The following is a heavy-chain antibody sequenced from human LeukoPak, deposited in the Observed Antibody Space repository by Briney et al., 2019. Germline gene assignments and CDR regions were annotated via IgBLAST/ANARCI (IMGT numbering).Heavy chain of an antibody. J-gene: IGHJ5*02. CDR2: INPNCGGT. CDR1: GYTFTGYY. V-gene: IGHV1-2*02. Sequence: GSVTVSCTASGYTFTGYYIHWVRQAPGQGLEGMGWINPNCGGTNYAQNFQGRVTMTRDTSSSTAHMELSRLRSDDTAVYYCARGDCSVSGCHGGNWFDPWGQGTLVTVSS. CDR3: ARGDCSVSGCHGGNWFDP. D-gene: IGHD2-15*01.